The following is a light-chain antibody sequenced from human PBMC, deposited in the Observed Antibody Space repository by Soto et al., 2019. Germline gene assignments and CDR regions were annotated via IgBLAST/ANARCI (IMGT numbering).Light chain of an antibody. Sequence: QSVLTQPASVSGSLGQSITISCTGTSSDIGAYKYVSWYQQHPGKAPRLIIFEVSNRPSGVSDRFSGSNSGNTASLTISGLQAEDEADYDGTSYSRCGALVFGGGTK. CDR2: EVS. CDR3: TSYSRCGALV. V-gene: IGLV2-14*01. CDR1: SSDIGAYKY. J-gene: IGLJ3*02.